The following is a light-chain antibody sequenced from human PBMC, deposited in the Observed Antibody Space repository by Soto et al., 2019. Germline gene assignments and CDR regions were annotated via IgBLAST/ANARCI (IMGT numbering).Light chain of an antibody. CDR3: QQNIIFPRT. J-gene: IGKJ1*01. V-gene: IGKV1-12*01. CDR1: QDISRW. Sequence: DIQMTQSPSSVSASVGDRLTITCRASQDISRWLAWYQQKPGKAPRLLIYDASNLESGVPSRFSGSGSGTDFTITISSLQPEDSATYYCQQNIIFPRTFGLGDKVEVK. CDR2: DAS.